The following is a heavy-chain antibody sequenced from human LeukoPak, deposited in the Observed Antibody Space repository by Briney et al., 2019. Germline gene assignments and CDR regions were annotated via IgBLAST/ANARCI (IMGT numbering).Heavy chain of an antibody. CDR3: ARESSSWYGPAHFDY. D-gene: IGHD6-13*01. J-gene: IGHJ4*02. CDR2: IYHSGST. CDR1: GGSISSYY. V-gene: IGHV4-59*12. Sequence: SETLSLTCTVSGGSISSYYWSWIRQPPGKGLEWIGYIYHSGSTYYNPSLKSRVTISVDTSKNQFSLKLSSVTAADTAVYYCARESSSWYGPAHFDYWGQGTLVTVSS.